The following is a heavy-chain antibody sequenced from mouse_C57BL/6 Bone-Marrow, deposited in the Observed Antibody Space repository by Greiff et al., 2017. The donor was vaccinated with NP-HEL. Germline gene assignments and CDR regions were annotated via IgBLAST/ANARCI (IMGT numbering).Heavy chain of an antibody. V-gene: IGHV15-2*01. D-gene: IGHD2-4*01. Sequence: QVQLKQSGSELRSPGSSVKLSCKDFDSEVFPIAYMSWVRQKPGHGFEWIGGILPSIGRTIYGEKFEDKATLDADTLSNTAYLELNSLTSEDSAIYYCARGTYYDYDGYYYAMDYWGQGTSVTVSS. J-gene: IGHJ4*01. CDR3: ARGTYYDYDGYYYAMDY. CDR2: ILPSIGRT. CDR1: DSEVFPIAY.